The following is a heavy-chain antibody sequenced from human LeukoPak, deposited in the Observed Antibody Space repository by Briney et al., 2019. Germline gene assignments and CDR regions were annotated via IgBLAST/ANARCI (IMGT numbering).Heavy chain of an antibody. CDR2: INHSGNT. D-gene: IGHD3-10*01. Sequence: SETLSRTCAVYGGSFSDYYWSWIRQPPGKGLEWIGEINHSGNTYYNPSLKSRVTISVDTSKNQFSLKLSSVTAADTAVYYCARAGFGLAPLRGTPFDYWGQGTLVTVSS. V-gene: IGHV4-34*01. CDR3: ARAGFGLAPLRGTPFDY. J-gene: IGHJ4*02. CDR1: GGSFSDYY.